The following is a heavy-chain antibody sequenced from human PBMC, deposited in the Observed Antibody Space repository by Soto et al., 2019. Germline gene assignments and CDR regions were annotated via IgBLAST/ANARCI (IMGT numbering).Heavy chain of an antibody. CDR3: AKKLVRVRADYYYYMDV. J-gene: IGHJ6*03. D-gene: IGHD2-15*01. V-gene: IGHV3-30*18. CDR1: GFTFSSYG. CDR2: ISYDGSNK. Sequence: GGSLRLSCAASGFTFSSYGMHWVRQAPGKGLEWVAVISYDGSNKYYADSVKGRFTISRDNSKNTLYLQMNSLRAEDTAVHYCAKKLVRVRADYYYYMDVWGKGTTVTVSS.